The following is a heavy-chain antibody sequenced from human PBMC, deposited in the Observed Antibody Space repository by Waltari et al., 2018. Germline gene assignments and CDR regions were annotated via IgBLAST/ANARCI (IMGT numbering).Heavy chain of an antibody. J-gene: IGHJ5*02. CDR1: GGSFSGYY. D-gene: IGHD6-6*01. Sequence: QVQLQQWGAGLLKPSETLSLTCAVYGGSFSGYYWSWIRQPPGKGLEWIGEINHSGSTNSNPSLKSRVTISVDTSKNQFSLKLSSVTAADTAVYYCARARRSIAARNWFDPWGQGTLVTVSS. CDR2: INHSGST. CDR3: ARARRSIAARNWFDP. V-gene: IGHV4-34*01.